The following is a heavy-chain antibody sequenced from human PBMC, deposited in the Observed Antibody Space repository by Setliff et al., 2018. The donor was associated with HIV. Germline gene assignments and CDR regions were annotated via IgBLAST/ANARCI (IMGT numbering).Heavy chain of an antibody. V-gene: IGHV3-53*01. CDR2: IYVGDTT. CDR3: ARSGGDCSGISCYSLWFDP. D-gene: IGHD2-15*01. Sequence: GGSLRLSCAASGFAVSGNYMSWVRQAPGKGLEWVSVIYVGDTTYYADSVKGRFTISRDNSNNMLFLQMNSLRTEDTAVYYCARSGGDCSGISCYSLWFDPWGHGTLVTVSS. J-gene: IGHJ5*02. CDR1: GFAVSGNY.